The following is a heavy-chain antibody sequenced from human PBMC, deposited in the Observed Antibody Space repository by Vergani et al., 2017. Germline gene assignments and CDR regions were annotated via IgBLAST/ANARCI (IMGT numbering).Heavy chain of an antibody. V-gene: IGHV3-21*06. CDR2: ISSGSTYT. CDR1: EFTFSTYS. J-gene: IGHJ6*03. CDR3: ARVDSEGEYYMDV. D-gene: IGHD2-2*03. Sequence: EVQLVESGGGLVKTGGSLRLSCAASEFTFSTYSMNWVRQAPGKGLEWVSSISSGSTYTFYADSVKDRFTISRDNAKSTLYLQMNSLRAEDTAVYYCARVDSEGEYYMDVWGKGTTVTVSS.